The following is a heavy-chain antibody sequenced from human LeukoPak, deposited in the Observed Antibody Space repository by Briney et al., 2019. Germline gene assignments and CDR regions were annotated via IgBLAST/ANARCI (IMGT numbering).Heavy chain of an antibody. CDR1: GYSFTSYW. Sequence: GESLKISCKGSGYSFTSYWIGWVRQMPGKALEWMGIIFPGDSHTRYSPSSQGQVTTSADKSISTAYLQWSSLKASDTAMYYCARPPRRGQQHPIGPWGQGTLVTVSS. CDR3: ARPPRRGQQHPIGP. CDR2: IFPGDSHT. J-gene: IGHJ5*02. V-gene: IGHV5-51*01. D-gene: IGHD6-13*01.